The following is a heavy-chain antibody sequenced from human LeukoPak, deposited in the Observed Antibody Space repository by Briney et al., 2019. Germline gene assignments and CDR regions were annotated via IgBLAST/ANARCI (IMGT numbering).Heavy chain of an antibody. Sequence: GGSLRLSCAASGFTFSSYAMSWVRQAPGKGLEWVSAISGSGGSTYYADSVKGRFTISRDNSKNTLYLQMNSLRAEDTAVYYCARDGVVPAADYYYYYGMDVWGQGTTVTVSS. CDR3: ARDGVVPAADYYYYYGMDV. V-gene: IGHV3-23*01. CDR1: GFTFSSYA. CDR2: ISGSGGST. J-gene: IGHJ6*02. D-gene: IGHD2-2*01.